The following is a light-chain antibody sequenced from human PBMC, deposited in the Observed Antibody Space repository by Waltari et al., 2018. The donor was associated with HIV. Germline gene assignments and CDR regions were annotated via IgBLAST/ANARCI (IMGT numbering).Light chain of an antibody. Sequence: DIQMIQSPSTLSASVGDRVSMTCRASQNINSWLAWYQQKSGKAPRLLIYEATKLESGVPSRFSGTQSGTEFTLTISSLQPADSATYYCQQYDSDRLWTCGHGTKVAIK. J-gene: IGKJ1*01. CDR2: EAT. V-gene: IGKV1-5*03. CDR3: QQYDSDRLWT. CDR1: QNINSW.